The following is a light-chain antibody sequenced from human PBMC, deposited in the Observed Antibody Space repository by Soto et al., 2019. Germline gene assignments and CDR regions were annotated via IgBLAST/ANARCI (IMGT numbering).Light chain of an antibody. CDR1: QSVSSN. CDR2: AAS. V-gene: IGKV3-15*01. Sequence: EIVMTQSPATLSVSPGERATLSCRASQSVSSNLAWYQQKPGQAPRLLIYAASTRATGIPARFSGSGSGTEFTLTISSLQSEDFAVYYCQQYNKWPPYTFGPGTKLAIK. CDR3: QQYNKWPPYT. J-gene: IGKJ2*01.